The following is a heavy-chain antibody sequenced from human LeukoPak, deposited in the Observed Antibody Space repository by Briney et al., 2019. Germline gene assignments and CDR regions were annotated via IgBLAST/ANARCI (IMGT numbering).Heavy chain of an antibody. D-gene: IGHD3-22*01. J-gene: IGHJ1*01. CDR2: INPNSSGT. Sequence: ASVKVSCKASGYTFTGYYMHWVRQAPGQGLEWMGLINPNSSGTNYAQKFQGRVTMTRDTSISTAYMELSRLRSDDTAVYYCARDSYYDSSGYYSSEYFQHWGQGTLVTVSS. CDR1: GYTFTGYY. V-gene: IGHV1-2*02. CDR3: ARDSYYDSSGYYSSEYFQH.